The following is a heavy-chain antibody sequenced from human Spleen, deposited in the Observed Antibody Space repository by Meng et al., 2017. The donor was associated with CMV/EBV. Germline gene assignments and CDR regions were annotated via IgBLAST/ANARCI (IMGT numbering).Heavy chain of an antibody. CDR2: INWSGSNT. CDR1: GFNFDDYG. V-gene: IGHV3-20*04. J-gene: IGHJ4*02. D-gene: IGHD3-3*01. Sequence: GESLKISCAASGFNFDDYGMSWVRQAPGKGLEWLSGINWSGSNTGYADSVKGRFTISRDSARNSLYLQMNSLSAEDTAVYYCARYYDFWSGHYFDYWGQGTLVTVSS. CDR3: ARYYDFWSGHYFDY.